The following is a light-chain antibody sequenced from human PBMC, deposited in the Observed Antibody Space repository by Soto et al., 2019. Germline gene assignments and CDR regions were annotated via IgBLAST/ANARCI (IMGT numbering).Light chain of an antibody. Sequence: EIVLTQSPATLSLSPGERATLSCRASQNISSHLAWYQQKPGQAPRLLIYDASNRATGGIADRFSGSGSGTDFTLTISRLEPEDFAVYYCEYYGSSITFAGGTKVDIK. V-gene: IGKV3-20*01. CDR2: DAS. J-gene: IGKJ4*01. CDR3: EYYGSSIT. CDR1: QNISSH.